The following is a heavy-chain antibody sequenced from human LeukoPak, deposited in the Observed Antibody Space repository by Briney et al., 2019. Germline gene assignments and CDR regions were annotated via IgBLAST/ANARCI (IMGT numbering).Heavy chain of an antibody. CDR1: GGTFSSYT. CDR2: IIPILGIA. J-gene: IGHJ3*02. D-gene: IGHD4-23*01. V-gene: IGHV1-69*04. CDR3: ARDLNGGTDAFDI. Sequence: GGSVKVSCKASGGTFSSYTISWVRQAPGQGLEWMGRIIPILGIANYAQKFQGRVTITADKSTSTAYMELSSLKAEDTAMYYCARDLNGGTDAFDIWGQGTMVTVSS.